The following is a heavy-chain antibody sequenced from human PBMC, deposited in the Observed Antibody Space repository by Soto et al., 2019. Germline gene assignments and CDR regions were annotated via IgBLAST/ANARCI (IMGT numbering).Heavy chain of an antibody. D-gene: IGHD5-12*01. CDR2: ISSNGGST. CDR1: GFTFSSYA. J-gene: IGHJ4*02. CDR3: VKGRRDGYNYFDY. V-gene: IGHV3-64D*06. Sequence: EVQLVESGGGLVQPGGSLRLSCSASGFTFSSYAMHWVRQAPGKGLEYVSAISSNGGSTYYADSVKGRFTISRDNSKNRLYLQMSSLRAEDTAVYYCVKGRRDGYNYFDYWGQGTLVTVSS.